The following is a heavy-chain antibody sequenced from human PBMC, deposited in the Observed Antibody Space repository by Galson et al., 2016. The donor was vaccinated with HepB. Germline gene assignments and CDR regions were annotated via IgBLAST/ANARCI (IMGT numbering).Heavy chain of an antibody. CDR3: ARGFSNSHFPHFDL. CDR2: INPRTGGT. CDR1: GYTFIDYY. J-gene: IGHJ4*02. Sequence: SVKVSCKASGYTFIDYYMHWVRQTPGQGLEWMGWINPRTGGTNYAQKFQGRVTMTRDTSVGTAYMDLSNLQSDDTAVYRCARGFSNSHFPHFDLWGQGSLFTVSS. D-gene: IGHD3-10*01. V-gene: IGHV1-2*02.